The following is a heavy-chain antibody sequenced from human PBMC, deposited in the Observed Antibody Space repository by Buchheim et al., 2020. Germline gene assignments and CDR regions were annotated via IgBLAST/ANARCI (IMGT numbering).Heavy chain of an antibody. CDR2: ISYDGTNK. J-gene: IGHJ4*02. D-gene: IGHD3-10*01. V-gene: IGHV3-30*18. CDR3: AKDFYYYGSGSAFDY. CDR1: GFTFSSYG. Sequence: QVQLVESGGGVVQPGRSLRLSCAASGFTFSSYGMHWVRQAPGKGLEWVAVISYDGTNKYYADSVKGRFTISRDNSKNTLSLQMNSLRAEDTAVYCCAKDFYYYGSGSAFDYWGQGTL.